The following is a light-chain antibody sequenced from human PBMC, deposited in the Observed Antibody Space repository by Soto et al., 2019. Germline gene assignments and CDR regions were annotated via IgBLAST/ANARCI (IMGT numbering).Light chain of an antibody. CDR2: EVS. J-gene: IGLJ2*01. CDR1: SSDVGGYNY. Sequence: QSALTQPPSASGSPGQSVTISCTGTSSDVGGYNYVSWYQQHPGKAPKLMIYEVSRRPSGVPDRFSGSKSGNTASLTVSGLQAQAEADYYCNSYSCSSSPVVVFGGGTKLTVL. CDR3: NSYSCSSSPVVV. V-gene: IGLV2-8*01.